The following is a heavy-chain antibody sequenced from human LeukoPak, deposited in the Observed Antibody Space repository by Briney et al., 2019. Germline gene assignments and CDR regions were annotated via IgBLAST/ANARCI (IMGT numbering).Heavy chain of an antibody. CDR3: ARWNRMIDY. J-gene: IGHJ4*02. D-gene: IGHD1-1*01. CDR1: GGSISSYY. V-gene: IGHV4-59*01. Sequence: PSETLSLTCTISGGSISSYYWSWIRQPPGKGLEWIGYISYTGSTNYNPSLKSRVTISADTSKNQFSLKLSSVTAADTAVYYCARWNRMIDYWGQGTLVTVSS. CDR2: ISYTGST.